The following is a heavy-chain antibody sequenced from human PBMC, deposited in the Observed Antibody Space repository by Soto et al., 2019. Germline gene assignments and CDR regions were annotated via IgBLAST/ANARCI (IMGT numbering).Heavy chain of an antibody. Sequence: SETLSLTCAVYGGSFSGSYWSWIRQPPGKGLEWNGEINHSGSTNYNPSLTRRVTISLDTSKNQFSLKLSSVSAPDTPVYYYGPGLVEDSRCDIVVGPAAMEWLDPWGQGTLVTVSS. CDR3: GPGLVEDSRCDIVVGPAAMEWLDP. CDR1: GGSFSGSY. CDR2: INHSGST. D-gene: IGHD2-2*01. J-gene: IGHJ5*02. V-gene: IGHV4-34*01.